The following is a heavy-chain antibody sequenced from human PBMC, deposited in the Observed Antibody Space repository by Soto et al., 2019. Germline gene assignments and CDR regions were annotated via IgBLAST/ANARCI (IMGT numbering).Heavy chain of an antibody. V-gene: IGHV1-69*05. D-gene: IGHD2-2*01. Sequence: SVNFSCKASGGTFSSYAISWVRQAPGQGLEWMGGIIPIFGTANYAQKFQGWVTMTRDTSISTAYMELSRLRSDDTAVYYCARDGGFVVVPAAEGYYYGMDVWGQGTTVTSP. CDR2: IIPIFGTA. CDR3: ARDGGFVVVPAAEGYYYGMDV. J-gene: IGHJ6*02. CDR1: GGTFSSYA.